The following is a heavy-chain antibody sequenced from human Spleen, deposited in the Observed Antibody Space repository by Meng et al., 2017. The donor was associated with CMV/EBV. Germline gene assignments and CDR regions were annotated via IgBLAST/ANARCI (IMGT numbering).Heavy chain of an antibody. Sequence: SETLSLTCSVSGASIYSNYWSWIRQPPGERLEWIGYISYSASPKYNPSLKSRVTISLDTSKNQFSLKLSSVTAADTAVYYCARQDVGYCTNGVCYFSKTWGQGTLVTVSS. J-gene: IGHJ4*02. D-gene: IGHD2-8*01. CDR2: ISYSASP. CDR3: ARQDVGYCTNGVCYFSKT. CDR1: GASIYSNY. V-gene: IGHV4-59*01.